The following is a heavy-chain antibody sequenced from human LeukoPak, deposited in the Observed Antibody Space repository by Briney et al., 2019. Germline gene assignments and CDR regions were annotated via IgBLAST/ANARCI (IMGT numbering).Heavy chain of an antibody. CDR3: AKGRRITVPGTPTDY. CDR2: ISGSGGGT. J-gene: IGHJ4*02. Sequence: GGSLRLSCAASGFTFSTYAMNWVRQAPGKGLEWVTGISGSGGGTYYADSVKGRFTISRDNSENTLYLQMNSLRDEDTAVYYCAKGRRITVPGTPTDYWGQGTLVTVSS. CDR1: GFTFSTYA. D-gene: IGHD6-19*01. V-gene: IGHV3-23*01.